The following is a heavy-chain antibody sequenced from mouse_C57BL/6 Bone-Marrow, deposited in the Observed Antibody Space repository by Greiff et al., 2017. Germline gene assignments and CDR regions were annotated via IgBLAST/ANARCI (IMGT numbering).Heavy chain of an antibody. Sequence: VQRVESGAELARPGASVKLSCKASGYTFTSYGISWVKQRTGQGLEWIGEIYPRSGNTYYNEKFKGKATLTADKSSSTAYMELRSLTSEDSAVYFCARNGYEDYWGQGTTLTVSS. J-gene: IGHJ2*01. CDR2: IYPRSGNT. D-gene: IGHD2-2*01. CDR1: GYTFTSYG. CDR3: ARNGYEDY. V-gene: IGHV1-81*01.